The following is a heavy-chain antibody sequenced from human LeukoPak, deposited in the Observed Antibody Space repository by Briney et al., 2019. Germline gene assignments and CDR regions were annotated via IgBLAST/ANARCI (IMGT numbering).Heavy chain of an antibody. V-gene: IGHV4-61*02. CDR2: IYTSGST. CDR3: ARLAGYNSGWSHAY. CDR1: GGSIGSGSYY. J-gene: IGHJ4*02. D-gene: IGHD6-19*01. Sequence: SETLSLTCTVSGGSIGSGSYYWSWIRQPAGKGLEWIGRIYTSGSTNYNPSLKSRVTISVDTSKNQFSLKLSSVTAADTAVYYCARLAGYNSGWSHAYWGQGILVTVSS.